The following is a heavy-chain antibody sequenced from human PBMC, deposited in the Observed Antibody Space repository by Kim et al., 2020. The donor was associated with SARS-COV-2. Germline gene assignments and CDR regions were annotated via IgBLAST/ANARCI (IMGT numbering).Heavy chain of an antibody. J-gene: IGHJ3*02. V-gene: IGHV5-51*01. CDR3: ARHAVYGEGSGSYGDDAFDI. CDR2: IYPGDSDI. CDR1: GYSFTSYW. D-gene: IGHD3-10*01. Sequence: GESLKISCKGSGYSFTSYWIGWVRQMPGKGLEWMGIIYPGDSDIRYSPSFQGQVTISADKSISTAYLQWSSLKASDTAMYYCARHAVYGEGSGSYGDDAFDIWGQGTMGTVSS.